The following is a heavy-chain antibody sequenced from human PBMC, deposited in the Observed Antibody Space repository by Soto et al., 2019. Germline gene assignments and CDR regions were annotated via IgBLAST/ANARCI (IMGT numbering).Heavy chain of an antibody. CDR3: AKELDPYYGDYADY. V-gene: IGHV3-30*18. J-gene: IGHJ4*02. CDR1: GFTFSSYG. Sequence: GGSLRLSCAASGFTFSSYGMHWVRQAPGKGLEWVAVISYDGSNKYYADSVKGRFTISRDNSKNTLYLQMNSLRAEDTAVYYCAKELDPYYGDYADYWGQGTLVTVSS. D-gene: IGHD4-17*01. CDR2: ISYDGSNK.